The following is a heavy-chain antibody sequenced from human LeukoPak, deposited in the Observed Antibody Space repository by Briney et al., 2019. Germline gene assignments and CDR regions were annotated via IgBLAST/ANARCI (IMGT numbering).Heavy chain of an antibody. CDR2: INSDGSST. V-gene: IGHV3-74*01. D-gene: IGHD2-15*01. J-gene: IGHJ4*02. CDR1: GFTFSSYW. CDR3: ARWYSVAPHPFFDY. Sequence: GGSLRFSCAASGFTFSSYWMHWVRQAPGKGLVWVSRINSDGSSTSYADSVKGRFTISRDNAKNTLYLQMNSLRAEDTAVYYCARWYSVAPHPFFDYWGQGTLVTVSS.